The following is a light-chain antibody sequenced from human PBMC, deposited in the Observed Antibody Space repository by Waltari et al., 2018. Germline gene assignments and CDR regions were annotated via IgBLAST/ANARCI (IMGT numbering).Light chain of an antibody. CDR1: SSNIGRNT. CDR2: TND. J-gene: IGLJ2*01. CDR3: ASWDDSLDGVI. V-gene: IGLV1-44*01. Sequence: QSVLTQPPSASGTPGQRVTIPCSGGSSNIGRNTVNWYQQLPRAAPKLLICTNDRRPPRVPDRFSGSKSGSSAFLAISGLQSADEASYYCASWDDSLDGVIFGGGTKLTVL.